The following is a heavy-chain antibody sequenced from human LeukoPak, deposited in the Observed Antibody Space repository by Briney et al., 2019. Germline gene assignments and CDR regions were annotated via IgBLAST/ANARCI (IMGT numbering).Heavy chain of an antibody. CDR3: ASFGGAIVGATSRAGDY. CDR1: DGSISSSSYY. Sequence: SETLSLTCTVADGSISSSSYYWGWIRQPPGKGLVWIGSIYYSGSTYYNPSLKSRVTISVYTSKDQFSLKLSSVSAADTAVYYCASFGGAIVGATSRAGDYWGQGTLVTVSS. J-gene: IGHJ4*02. CDR2: IYYSGST. D-gene: IGHD1-26*01. V-gene: IGHV4-39*01.